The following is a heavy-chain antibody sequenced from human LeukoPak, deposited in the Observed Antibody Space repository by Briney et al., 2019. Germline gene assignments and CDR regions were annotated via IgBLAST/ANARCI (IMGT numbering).Heavy chain of an antibody. Sequence: SVMVSCKASGGTFSSYTISWVRQAPGQGVGSRGRILPILGIANYAQKFQGRVNITADKSTSTAYMELNSLRSQDTAVYYSAMSDPGYCSRTSCYTSSPHLDYWGQGTLVTVSS. D-gene: IGHD2-2*02. CDR3: AMSDPGYCSRTSCYTSSPHLDY. V-gene: IGHV1-69*02. CDR1: GGTFSSYT. J-gene: IGHJ4*02. CDR2: ILPILGIA.